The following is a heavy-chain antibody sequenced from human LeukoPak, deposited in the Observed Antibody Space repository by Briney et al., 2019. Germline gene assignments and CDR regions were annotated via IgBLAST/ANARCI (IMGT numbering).Heavy chain of an antibody. CDR2: IYSGGST. V-gene: IGHV3-53*01. D-gene: IGHD6-6*01. Sequence: AGGSLRLSCVASGFTVSSNYMSWVRQAPGKGLEWVSVIYSGGSTYYADSVQGRFTISRDNSKNTLYLQMNSLRAEDTAVYYCTRDRLYSSSSEDYWGQGILVTVSS. CDR1: GFTVSSNY. CDR3: TRDRLYSSSSEDY. J-gene: IGHJ4*02.